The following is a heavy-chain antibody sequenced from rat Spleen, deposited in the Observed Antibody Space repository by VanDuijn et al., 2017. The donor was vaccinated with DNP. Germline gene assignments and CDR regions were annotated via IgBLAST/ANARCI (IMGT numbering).Heavy chain of an antibody. CDR3: TTDRGYYSSYRYFDY. Sequence: EVQLVESGGGLVQPGRSMKLSCVASGFTFNNYWMTWIRQAPGKGLEWVASITNTGGSTYYRDSVKGRFTISRDNAKSSLYLQMDSLRSEDTATYYCTTDRGYYSSYRYFDYWGQGVMVTVSS. CDR2: ITNTGGST. V-gene: IGHV5-31*01. J-gene: IGHJ2*01. CDR1: GFTFNNYW. D-gene: IGHD1-2*01.